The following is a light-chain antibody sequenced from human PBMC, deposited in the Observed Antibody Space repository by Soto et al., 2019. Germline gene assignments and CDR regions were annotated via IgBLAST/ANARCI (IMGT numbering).Light chain of an antibody. J-gene: IGKJ1*01. Sequence: EIVLTQSPATLSLSPGERATLSCRASQSVSSYLARYQQKPGKAPRLLIYDAYKRATGIPAKISGNRSGTIFSLTFSSLEPEDFAVYYCQQRSNWAGTFGQGTKVDIK. CDR3: QQRSNWAGT. CDR2: DAY. CDR1: QSVSSY. V-gene: IGKV3-11*01.